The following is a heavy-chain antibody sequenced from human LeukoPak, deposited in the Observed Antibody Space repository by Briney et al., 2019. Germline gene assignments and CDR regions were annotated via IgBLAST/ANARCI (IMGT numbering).Heavy chain of an antibody. V-gene: IGHV1-18*01. CDR3: ARDRYRIYCSSTSCYYYYYGMDV. Sequence: ASVKVSCKASGYTSTSYGISWVRQAPGQGLEWMGWISAYNGNTNYAQKLQGRVTMTTDTSTSTAYMELRSLRSDDTAVYYCARDRYRIYCSSTSCYYYYYGMDVWGQGTTVTVSS. J-gene: IGHJ6*02. D-gene: IGHD2-2*01. CDR1: GYTSTSYG. CDR2: ISAYNGNT.